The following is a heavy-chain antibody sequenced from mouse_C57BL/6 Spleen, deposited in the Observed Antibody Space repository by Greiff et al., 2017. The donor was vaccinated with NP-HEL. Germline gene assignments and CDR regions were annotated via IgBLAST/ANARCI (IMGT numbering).Heavy chain of an antibody. V-gene: IGHV1-22*01. CDR2: INPNNGGT. J-gene: IGHJ2*01. D-gene: IGHD1-1*01. CDR3: AEAHYYGSSYFDY. Sequence: VQLQQSGPELVKPGASVKMSCKASGYIFTDYNMHWVQQSPGKSLEWIGYINPNNGGTSYNQKFKGKATLTVNKSSSTAYMELRSLTSEDSAVYYCAEAHYYGSSYFDYWGQGTTLTVSS. CDR1: GYIFTDYN.